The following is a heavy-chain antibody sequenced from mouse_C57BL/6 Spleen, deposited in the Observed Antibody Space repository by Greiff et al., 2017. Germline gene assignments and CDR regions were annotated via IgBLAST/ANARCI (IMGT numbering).Heavy chain of an antibody. CDR1: GYTFTDYE. Sequence: QVQLKESGAELVRPGASVTLSCKASGYTFTDYEMHWVKQTPVHGLEWIGAIDPETGGTAYNQKFKGKAILTADKSSSTAYMELRSLTSEDSAVYYCTPVVAPFDYWGQGTTLTVSS. V-gene: IGHV1-15*01. CDR3: TPVVAPFDY. J-gene: IGHJ2*01. D-gene: IGHD1-1*01. CDR2: IDPETGGT.